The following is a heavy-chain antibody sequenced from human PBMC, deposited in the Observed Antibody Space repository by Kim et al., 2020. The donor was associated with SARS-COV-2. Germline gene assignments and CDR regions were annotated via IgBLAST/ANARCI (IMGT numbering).Heavy chain of an antibody. CDR1: GFPFTTYT. CDR3: AKGLRVTTETTGGGFFNS. D-gene: IGHD4-17*01. CDR2: ISGSGRST. J-gene: IGHJ5*02. Sequence: GGSLRLSCVASGFPFTTYTMNWVRQAPGKGLEWVSGISGSGRSTYYADSVKGRFTVSRDNSKNTLYLQMNSLRVEDTAVYYCAKGLRVTTETTGGGFFNSWGQGTLVTVSS. V-gene: IGHV3-23*01.